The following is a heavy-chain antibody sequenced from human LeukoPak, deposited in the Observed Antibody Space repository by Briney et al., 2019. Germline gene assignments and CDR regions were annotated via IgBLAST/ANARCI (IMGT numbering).Heavy chain of an antibody. D-gene: IGHD4-17*01. CDR1: GGSISSGGYY. CDR2: IYYSGST. Sequence: PSETLSLTCTVSGGSISSGGYYWSWIRQHPGKGLEWIGYIYYSGSTYYNPSLKSRVTMSVDTSKNQFSLKLSSVTAADTAVYYCARVDHGDYRFDYWGQGTLVTVSS. CDR3: ARVDHGDYRFDY. J-gene: IGHJ4*02. V-gene: IGHV4-31*03.